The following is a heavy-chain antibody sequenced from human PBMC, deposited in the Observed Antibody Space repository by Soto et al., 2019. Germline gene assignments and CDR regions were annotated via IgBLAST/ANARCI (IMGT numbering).Heavy chain of an antibody. Sequence: GGSLRLSCAASGFTFSSYWMHWVRQAPGQGLVWVSRINSDGSSTTYADSVQGRFTISRDNAKNTLYLQMNSLRAEDTAVYFCVRNLPYGVPDHWGQGTRVTVSS. D-gene: IGHD3-10*01. CDR1: GFTFSSYW. CDR3: VRNLPYGVPDH. J-gene: IGHJ4*02. V-gene: IGHV3-74*01. CDR2: INSDGSST.